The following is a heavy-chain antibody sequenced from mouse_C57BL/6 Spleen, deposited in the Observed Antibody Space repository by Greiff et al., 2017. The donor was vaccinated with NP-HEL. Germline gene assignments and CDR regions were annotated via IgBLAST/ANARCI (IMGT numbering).Heavy chain of an antibody. J-gene: IGHJ4*01. CDR2: IRNKANGYTT. CDR3: ARSSLYGYYAMNY. D-gene: IGHD1-1*02. V-gene: IGHV7-3*01. Sequence: EVQLVESGGGLVQPGGSLSLSCVASGFTFTAYYKSWVRQPPGKALEWLGFIRNKANGYTTEYSASVKGRFTISRDNSQSILYLQMNALRAEDITTYPSARSSLYGYYAMNYWGQGTSVTVSS. CDR1: GFTFTAYY.